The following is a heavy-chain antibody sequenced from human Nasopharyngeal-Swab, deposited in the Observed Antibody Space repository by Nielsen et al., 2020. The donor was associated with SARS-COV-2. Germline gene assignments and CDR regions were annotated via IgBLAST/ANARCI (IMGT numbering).Heavy chain of an antibody. D-gene: IGHD3-22*01. CDR2: IYYRGST. CDR1: GGPISSTSYY. J-gene: IGHJ4*02. Sequence: SETLSLTCTVSGGPISSTSYYWGWIRQPPGKGLQWLGIIYYRGSTYYNPALKSRVTISVDTSKNQFFLKLNSVTAADTAVYYCAKSRIDMIVVALFDYWGQGTLVTVSS. V-gene: IGHV4-39*01. CDR3: AKSRIDMIVVALFDY.